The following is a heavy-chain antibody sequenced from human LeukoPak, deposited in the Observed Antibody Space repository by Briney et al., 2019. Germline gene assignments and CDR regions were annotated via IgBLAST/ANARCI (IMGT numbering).Heavy chain of an antibody. D-gene: IGHD3-3*01. V-gene: IGHV1-69*05. Sequence: GASVKVSCKASGGTFSSYAISWVRQAPGQGLEWMGGIIPICGTANYAQKFQGRVTVTTDESTSTAYMELSSLRSEDTAVYYCARLGDFWSGKGGYWGQGTLVTVSS. CDR3: ARLGDFWSGKGGY. CDR1: GGTFSSYA. CDR2: IIPICGTA. J-gene: IGHJ4*02.